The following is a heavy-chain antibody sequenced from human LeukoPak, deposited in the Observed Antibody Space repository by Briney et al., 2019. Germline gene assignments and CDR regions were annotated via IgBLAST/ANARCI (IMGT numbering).Heavy chain of an antibody. Sequence: GRSLRLSCAASGFTFSSYAMHWVRQAPGKGLEWVAVISYDGSNKYYADSVKGRFTISRDNSKNTLYLQMNSLRAEDTAVYYCARDLMRAAQYYYGMVVWGQGTTVTVS. CDR2: ISYDGSNK. V-gene: IGHV3-30-3*01. J-gene: IGHJ6*02. CDR1: GFTFSSYA. CDR3: ARDLMRAAQYYYGMVV. D-gene: IGHD6-6*01.